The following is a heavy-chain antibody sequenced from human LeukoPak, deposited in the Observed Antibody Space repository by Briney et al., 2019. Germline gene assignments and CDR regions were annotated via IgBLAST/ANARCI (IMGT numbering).Heavy chain of an antibody. V-gene: IGHV4-59*08. CDR2: IYYSGST. CDR3: ATTTGYSSPADI. Sequence: PSETLSLTCTVSGGSISSYYWSWIRQSPGKGLEWIGYIYYSGSTNYNPSLKSRVTISVATSKNHLSLKLSSVTAADTAVYYCATTTGYSSPADIWGQGTMVTVSS. D-gene: IGHD6-19*01. J-gene: IGHJ3*02. CDR1: GGSISSYY.